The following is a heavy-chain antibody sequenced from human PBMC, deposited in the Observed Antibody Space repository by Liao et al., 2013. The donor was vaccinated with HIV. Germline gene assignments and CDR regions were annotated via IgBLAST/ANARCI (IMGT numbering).Heavy chain of an antibody. D-gene: IGHD2-15*01. CDR3: ARVWVRYCGGGRCHAYFDL. Sequence: QVRLQESGPGLVKPSQTLSLTCSVSGASISSDNYYWNWIRQPAGKGLEWIGRISSSGSAYDNPSLGVGVSISQDTSKNQFSLKLTSVTAADTAVYYCARVWVRYCGGGRCHAYFDLWGRWHPGHCLL. CDR2: ISSSGSA. J-gene: IGHJ2*01. V-gene: IGHV4-61*02. CDR1: GASISSDNYY.